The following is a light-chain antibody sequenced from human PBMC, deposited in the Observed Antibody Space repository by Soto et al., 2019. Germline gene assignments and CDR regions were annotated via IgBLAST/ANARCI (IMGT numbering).Light chain of an antibody. CDR1: NSDFGTHKF. CDR3: KSYAGSNTYV. V-gene: IGLV2-23*01. J-gene: IGLJ1*01. Sequence: QSALTQPASVSGSPGQSITISCIGTNSDFGTHKFFSWYQHHPGKAPKLIIYEGTTRPSGVSYRFSGSKSGNTASLTISGLQAEDEADYFCKSYAGSNTYVFGSGTKLTVL. CDR2: EGT.